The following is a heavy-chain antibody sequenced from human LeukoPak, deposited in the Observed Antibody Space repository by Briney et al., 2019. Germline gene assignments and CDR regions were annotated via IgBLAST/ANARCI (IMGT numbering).Heavy chain of an antibody. D-gene: IGHD6-19*01. CDR3: ATLDYSSDWYVGWYYFDY. V-gene: IGHV3-11*03. J-gene: IGHJ4*02. CDR1: GFTFSDYY. Sequence: PGGSLRLSCAASGFTFSDYYMSWIRKAPGKGLEWVSYISSSSSYTNYADSVKGRFTISRDNAKNSLYLQMNSLRAEDTAVYYCATLDYSSDWYVGWYYFDYWGQGTLVTVFS. CDR2: ISSSSSYT.